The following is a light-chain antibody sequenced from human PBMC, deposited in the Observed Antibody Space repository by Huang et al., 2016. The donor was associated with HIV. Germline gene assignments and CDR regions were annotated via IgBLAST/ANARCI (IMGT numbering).Light chain of an antibody. Sequence: EIVLTQSPATLSLSPGERATLSCRASPNVPDSLAWYRQKPGQAPSLLIYRAANRATGTPARVSGSGSGTDFTLTISSLEPEDFAIYYCQERIQWPRLTFGGGTKVEIK. J-gene: IGKJ4*01. CDR1: PNVPDS. CDR3: QERIQWPRLT. CDR2: RAA. V-gene: IGKV3-11*01.